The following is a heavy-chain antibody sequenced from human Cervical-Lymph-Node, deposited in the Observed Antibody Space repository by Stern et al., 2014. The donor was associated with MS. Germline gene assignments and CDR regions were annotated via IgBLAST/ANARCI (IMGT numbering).Heavy chain of an antibody. Sequence: EVQLVQSGPEVKKPGESLTISCEGSGDSFIKYWIGWVRQTPGKDLEWMGLVYPDDSDNRYSPSFQGQVTFSVDRSKTTAYLHWSSLQASDTGTYFCARRYFVWRFGAFDVWGQGTVVTVSP. D-gene: IGHD3-9*01. J-gene: IGHJ3*01. CDR2: VYPDDSDN. CDR3: ARRYFVWRFGAFDV. V-gene: IGHV5-51*01. CDR1: GDSFIKYW.